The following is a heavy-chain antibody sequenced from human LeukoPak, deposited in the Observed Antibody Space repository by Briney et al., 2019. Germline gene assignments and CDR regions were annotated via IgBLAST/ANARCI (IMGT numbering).Heavy chain of an antibody. V-gene: IGHV6-1*01. CDR3: SRLSQSHSDTFDY. D-gene: IGHD6-19*01. J-gene: IGHJ4*02. CDR1: LDTLSINIAC. CDR2: TYYISSWFF. Sequence: RSPSLSPAMSLDTLSINIACCSSVRHSPTGCLGWLGWTYYISSWFFDYAVSLRGRITINPDTSRNQFSLQLKSVTPEDTAVYYCSRLSQSHSDTFDYWGQGTLVTVSS.